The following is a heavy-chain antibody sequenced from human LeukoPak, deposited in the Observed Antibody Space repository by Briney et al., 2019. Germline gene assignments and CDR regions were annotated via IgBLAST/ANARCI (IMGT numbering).Heavy chain of an antibody. J-gene: IGHJ4*02. CDR3: ARDGDTSE. Sequence: PSETLSLTCTVSGGSISSYYWGWIRQPPGKGLEWIGSIYYSGSTHYNPSLKSRVTISVDTSKKQFSLELGSVTAADTAVYYCARDGDTSEWGQGTLVTVSS. V-gene: IGHV4-39*07. CDR2: IYYSGST. CDR1: GGSISSYY. D-gene: IGHD4-17*01.